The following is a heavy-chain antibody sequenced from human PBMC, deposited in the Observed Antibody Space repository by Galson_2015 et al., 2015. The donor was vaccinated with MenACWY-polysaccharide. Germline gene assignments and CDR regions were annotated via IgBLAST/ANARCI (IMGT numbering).Heavy chain of an antibody. J-gene: IGHJ4*02. CDR1: GGSITSWC. CDR3: ATGAGDFDY. Sequence: SETLSLTCSVSGGSITSWCYSWIRQSAGTGLGWIGRVCSPGNTKYNPSFESRVTMSLDTSKNQISLHLKSLTAADTAVFFCATGAGDFDYWGQGTLVTVSS. D-gene: IGHD4/OR15-4a*01. V-gene: IGHV4-4*07. CDR2: VCSPGNT.